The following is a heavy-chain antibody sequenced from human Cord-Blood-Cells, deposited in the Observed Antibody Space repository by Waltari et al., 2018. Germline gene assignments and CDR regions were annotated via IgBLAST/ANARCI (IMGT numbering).Heavy chain of an antibody. J-gene: IGHJ4*02. V-gene: IGHV1-58*02. CDR3: AANVRGSYLPRN. CDR1: GFTFTSSV. Sequence: QMQLVQSGPEVKKPGTPVKVSCKASGFTFTSSVMPWVRQARGQRLEWIGWIVVGSGNTNYAQKFQERVTITRDMSTSTAYMELSSLRSEDTAVYYCAANVRGSYLPRNWGQGTLVTVSS. D-gene: IGHD3-10*01. CDR2: IVVGSGNT.